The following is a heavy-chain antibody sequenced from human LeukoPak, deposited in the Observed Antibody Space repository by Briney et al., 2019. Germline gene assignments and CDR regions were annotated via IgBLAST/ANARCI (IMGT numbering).Heavy chain of an antibody. CDR2: INPSGGST. J-gene: IGHJ2*01. CDR1: GYTFTSYG. Sequence: GASVKVSCKASGYTFTSYGISWVRQAPGQGLEWMGIINPSGGSTIYAHKFQGRVTMTRDMSTSTVYMELSSLRSEDTAVYYCARDRSTAASGRSWYFDLWGRGTLVTVSS. CDR3: ARDRSTAASGRSWYFDL. V-gene: IGHV1-46*01. D-gene: IGHD6-13*01.